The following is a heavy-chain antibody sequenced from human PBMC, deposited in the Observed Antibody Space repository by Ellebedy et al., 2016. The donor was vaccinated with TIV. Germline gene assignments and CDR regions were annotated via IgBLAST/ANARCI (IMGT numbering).Heavy chain of an antibody. CDR1: GFTFNTYS. Sequence: GESLKISXAASGFTFNTYSMNWVRQVPGQGVEWVSGIGATGETWYAGSVKGRFTISRENAKTSLYLQMNSLRADDTAVYYCAKRGPGPHDHGLDVWGQGTTVTVSS. J-gene: IGHJ6*02. CDR3: AKRGPGPHDHGLDV. V-gene: IGHV3-13*01. CDR2: IGATGET. D-gene: IGHD1-1*01.